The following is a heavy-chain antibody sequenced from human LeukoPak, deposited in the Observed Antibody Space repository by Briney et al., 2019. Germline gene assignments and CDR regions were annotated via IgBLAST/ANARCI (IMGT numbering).Heavy chain of an antibody. CDR2: MSSSGIT. CDR3: ASRQAGGMPPDAFDI. CDR1: GGSVSGYY. D-gene: IGHD3-16*01. V-gene: IGHV4-59*02. Sequence: SETLSLTCTVSGGSVSGYYCSWIRQAPGKGLERIGYMSSSGITSYNPSLKSRVTISVDTSKNQFSLKLSSVTAADTAVYYCASRQAGGMPPDAFDIWGQGTMVTVSS. J-gene: IGHJ3*02.